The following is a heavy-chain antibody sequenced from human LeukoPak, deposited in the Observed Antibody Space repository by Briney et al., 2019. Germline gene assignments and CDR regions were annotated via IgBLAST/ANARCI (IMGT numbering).Heavy chain of an antibody. D-gene: IGHD3-10*01. CDR1: GGSISSYY. Sequence: PSETLSLTCTVSGGSISSYYWSWIRQPPGKGLEWMGYIYYSGSTNYNPYLKSRVTISVDTSKNQFSLKLSSVTAADTAVYYCARRAAYYYGSGSFDYWGQGTLVTVSS. J-gene: IGHJ4*02. CDR2: IYYSGST. V-gene: IGHV4-59*01. CDR3: ARRAAYYYGSGSFDY.